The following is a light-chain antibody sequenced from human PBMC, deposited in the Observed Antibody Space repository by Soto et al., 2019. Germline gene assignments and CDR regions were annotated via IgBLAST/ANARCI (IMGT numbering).Light chain of an antibody. CDR2: DVS. J-gene: IGLJ3*02. CDR3: ASYTDSTIVM. CDR1: SSDIGDYNY. V-gene: IGLV2-14*03. Sequence: QSALTQPASVSGSPGQSITISCTGTSSDIGDYNYVSWYQQHPGKAPKLMIYDVSHRPSGVSSRFSGSKSGNTASLTISGLQAEDEADYCCASYTDSTIVMFGGGTKVTVL.